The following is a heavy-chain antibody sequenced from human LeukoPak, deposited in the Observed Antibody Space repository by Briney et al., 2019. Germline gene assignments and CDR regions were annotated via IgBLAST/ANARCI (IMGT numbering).Heavy chain of an antibody. CDR2: IYYSGST. Sequence: SETLSLTCTVSGGSISSTNYYWGWIRQPPGKGLEWIGSIYYSGSTYYNPSLKSRVTISVDTSKNQFSLKLSSVTAADTAVYYCARSYTLRLLEFDYWGQGTLVTVSS. V-gene: IGHV4-39*01. D-gene: IGHD2-21*02. CDR3: ARSYTLRLLEFDY. CDR1: GGSISSTNYY. J-gene: IGHJ4*02.